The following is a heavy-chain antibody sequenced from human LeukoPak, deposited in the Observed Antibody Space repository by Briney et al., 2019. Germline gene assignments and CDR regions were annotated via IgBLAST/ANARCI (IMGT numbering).Heavy chain of an antibody. D-gene: IGHD3-10*01. V-gene: IGHV3-21*01. J-gene: IGHJ6*02. CDR1: GFXFSSYS. Sequence: PGGSLRLSCAASGFXFSSYSINWGRQAPGKGLEWVAPISSSSGYIYYADSAKGRFTISRDNAKNALYLQMSSLRAEDTAVYYCAKDNELWFGELLKYYYGMDVWGQGTTVTVSS. CDR2: ISSSSGYI. CDR3: AKDNELWFGELLKYYYGMDV.